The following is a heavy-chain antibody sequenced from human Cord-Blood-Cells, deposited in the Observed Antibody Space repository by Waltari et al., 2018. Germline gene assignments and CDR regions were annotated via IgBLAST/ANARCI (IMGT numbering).Heavy chain of an antibody. CDR1: GGSFSGYY. Sequence: QVQLQQWGAGLLKPSETLSLTCAVYGGSFSGYYWSWIRQPPGKGLEWIGEINHSGSTNYNPSLKRRVNISVDTSKNQFSLELSSVTAADTAVYYCARGTDWADYWGQGTLVTVSS. D-gene: IGHD3-9*01. J-gene: IGHJ4*02. CDR3: ARGTDWADY. CDR2: INHSGST. V-gene: IGHV4-34*01.